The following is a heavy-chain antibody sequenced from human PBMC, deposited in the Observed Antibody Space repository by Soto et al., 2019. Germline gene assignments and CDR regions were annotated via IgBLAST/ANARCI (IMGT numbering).Heavy chain of an antibody. CDR1: GFPLCRFL. V-gene: IGHV3-7*03. Sequence: GGSLRPSCAAPGFPLCRFLVSWVSPAPGEGLEWVANIKEDGSEKYYVDSVKGRFTISRDNAKNSLFLQMNSLRAEDTAVYFCTCHPPRGDYNKYARNYWGQGTQVTVSS. J-gene: IGHJ4*02. D-gene: IGHD4-4*01. CDR3: TCHPPRGDYNKYARNY. CDR2: IKEDGSEK.